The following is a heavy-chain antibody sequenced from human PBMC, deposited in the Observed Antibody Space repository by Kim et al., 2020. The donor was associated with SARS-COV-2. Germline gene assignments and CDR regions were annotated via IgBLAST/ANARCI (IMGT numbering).Heavy chain of an antibody. J-gene: IGHJ4*01. D-gene: IGHD2-2*03. CDR2: ISYDGSNK. CDR1: GFTFSSYG. Sequence: GGSLRLSCAASGFTFSSYGMHWVRQAPGKGLEWVAVISYDGSNKYYADSVKGRFTISRDNSKNTLYLQMNSLRADDTAVYYCARDGYCSSTSCYASYYF. CDR3: ARDGYCSSTSCYASYYF. V-gene: IGHV3-33*05.